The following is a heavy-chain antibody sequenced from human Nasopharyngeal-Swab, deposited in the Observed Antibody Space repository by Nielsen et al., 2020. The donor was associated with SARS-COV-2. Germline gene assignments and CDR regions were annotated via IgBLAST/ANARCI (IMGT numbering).Heavy chain of an antibody. D-gene: IGHD6-13*01. CDR3: ARGGSSFPFDY. V-gene: IGHV3-7*01. CDR1: GFTFSKFY. J-gene: IGHJ4*02. CDR2: IKQDGSGS. Sequence: GESLKISCAASGFTFSKFYMSWVRQAAGKGLGWVANIKQDGSGSYYVDSVKGRFTISRDDANNSLYLQMNSLRAGDTGVYYCARGGSSFPFDYWGPGTLVTVSS.